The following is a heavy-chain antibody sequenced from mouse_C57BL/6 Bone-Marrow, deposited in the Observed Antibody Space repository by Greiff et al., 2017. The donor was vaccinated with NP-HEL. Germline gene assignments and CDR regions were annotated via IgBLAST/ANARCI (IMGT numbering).Heavy chain of an antibody. CDR1: GYTFTSYG. CDR3: SRDYDYDEGCY. J-gene: IGHJ2*01. CDR2: IYPRSGNT. V-gene: IGHV1-81*01. D-gene: IGHD2-4*01. Sequence: QVHLKQSGAELARPGASVKLSCKASGYTFTSYGISWVKQRTGQGLEWIGEIYPRSGNTYYNEKFKGKATLTADKSSSTAYMELRSLTSEDSDVYFCSRDYDYDEGCYWGQGTTLTVSS.